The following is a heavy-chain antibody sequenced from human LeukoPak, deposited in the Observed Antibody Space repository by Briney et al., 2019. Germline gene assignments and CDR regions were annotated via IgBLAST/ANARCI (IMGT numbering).Heavy chain of an antibody. CDR1: GFTFDDYA. Sequence: GGSLRLSCAASGFTFDDYAMHWVRQAPGKGLEWVSGTSWNSGSIGYADSVKGRFTISRDNAKNSPYLQMNSLRAEDTALYYCAKDWGSGSPYALDIWGQGTMVTVSS. CDR3: AKDWGSGSPYALDI. CDR2: TSWNSGSI. V-gene: IGHV3-9*01. J-gene: IGHJ3*02. D-gene: IGHD3-10*01.